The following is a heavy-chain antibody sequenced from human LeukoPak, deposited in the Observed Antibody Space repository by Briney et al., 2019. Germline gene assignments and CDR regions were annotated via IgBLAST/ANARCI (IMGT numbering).Heavy chain of an antibody. J-gene: IGHJ4*02. CDR1: GFTFSRYA. Sequence: GGSLRLSCAASGFTFSRYAMSWVRQAPGKGLEWVAVISYDGSSKNYGDSVKGRFTISRDNSKNTVYLQMNSLRLEDTALYYCARGIFTGGTYYGYWGQGTLVTVSS. V-gene: IGHV3-30-3*01. D-gene: IGHD1-26*01. CDR2: ISYDGSSK. CDR3: ARGIFTGGTYYGY.